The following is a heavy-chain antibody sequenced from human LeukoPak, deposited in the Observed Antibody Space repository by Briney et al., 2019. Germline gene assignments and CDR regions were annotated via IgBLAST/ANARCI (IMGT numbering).Heavy chain of an antibody. J-gene: IGHJ6*03. V-gene: IGHV4-59*01. D-gene: IGHD3-10*01. CDR2: IYYSGST. Sequence: SETLSLTCTVSGGSISSYYWSWLRQPPGKGLEWSGYIYYSGSTNYNPSLKSRVTISVDTSKIQFSLKLSSVTAADTAVYYCARGTYYYGSGNRPNYYYYYMDGWGKGTTVTVSS. CDR3: ARGTYYYGSGNRPNYYYYYMDG. CDR1: GGSISSYY.